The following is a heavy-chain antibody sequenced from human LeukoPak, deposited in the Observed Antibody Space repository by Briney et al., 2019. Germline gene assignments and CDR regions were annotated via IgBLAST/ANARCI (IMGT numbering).Heavy chain of an antibody. D-gene: IGHD3-22*01. CDR2: TIPIFGTA. CDR3: ARAASKYSSPSLPGY. CDR1: GDTFSSYA. J-gene: IGHJ4*02. V-gene: IGHV1-69*13. Sequence: ASVKVSCKPSGDTFSSYAISWVRQAPGQGLEWMGGTIPIFGTANYAQKFQGRVTITADESTSTAYMELSSLRSEDTAVYYCARAASKYSSPSLPGYWGQGTLVTVSS.